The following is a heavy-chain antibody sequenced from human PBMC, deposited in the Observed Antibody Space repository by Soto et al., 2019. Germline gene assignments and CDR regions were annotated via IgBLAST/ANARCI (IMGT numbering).Heavy chain of an antibody. CDR3: ARNGSGWTFDY. J-gene: IGHJ4*02. CDR1: GFTLSNYA. CDR2: IWYDGSYK. D-gene: IGHD6-19*01. V-gene: IGHV3-33*01. Sequence: QVQLVESGGGVVQPGRSLRLSCAASGFTLSNYAMHWVRQAPGKGLEWVAVIWYDGSYKYYADSVKGRFTISRDSSKNTLYLQVNSLRADDTAMYYCARNGSGWTFDYWGQGTLVTVSS.